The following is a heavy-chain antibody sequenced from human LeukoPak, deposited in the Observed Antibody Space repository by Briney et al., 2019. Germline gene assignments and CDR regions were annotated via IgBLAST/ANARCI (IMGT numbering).Heavy chain of an antibody. J-gene: IGHJ4*02. D-gene: IGHD1-26*01. Sequence: SGGSLRLSCAASGFPFSSYAMYWVRQAPGEGLVWVSRVHGDGNNIGYADFVEGRFTISRDNAKNTLYLEMSSLRHEDTAVYYCARARVGDPTDYWGQGTLVTVSS. V-gene: IGHV3-74*01. CDR1: GFPFSSYA. CDR2: VHGDGNNI. CDR3: ARARVGDPTDY.